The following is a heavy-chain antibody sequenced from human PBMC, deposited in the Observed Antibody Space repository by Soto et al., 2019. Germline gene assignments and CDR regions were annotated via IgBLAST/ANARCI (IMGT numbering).Heavy chain of an antibody. V-gene: IGHV3-30*18. Sequence: GGSLRLSCAASGFTFSSYGMHWVRQAPGKGLEWVAVISYDGSNKYYADSVKGRFTISRDNSKNTLYLQMNSLRAEDTAVYYCAKDHGSSYYYGMDVWGQGTTVTVYS. CDR1: GFTFSSYG. J-gene: IGHJ6*02. CDR3: AKDHGSSYYYGMDV. CDR2: ISYDGSNK. D-gene: IGHD3-10*01.